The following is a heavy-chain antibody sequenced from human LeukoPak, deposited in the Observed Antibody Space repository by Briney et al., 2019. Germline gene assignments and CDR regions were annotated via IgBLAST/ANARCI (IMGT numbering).Heavy chain of an antibody. CDR1: GFTFSSYA. CDR3: ANFGGYDYYPYYFDY. Sequence: AGGSLRLSCAASGFTFSSYAMHWVRQAPGKGLEWVAVISYDGSNKYYADSVKGRFTISRDNSKNTLYLQMNSLRAEDTAVYYCANFGGYDYYPYYFDYWGQGTLVTVSS. V-gene: IGHV3-30-3*01. J-gene: IGHJ4*02. CDR2: ISYDGSNK. D-gene: IGHD5-12*01.